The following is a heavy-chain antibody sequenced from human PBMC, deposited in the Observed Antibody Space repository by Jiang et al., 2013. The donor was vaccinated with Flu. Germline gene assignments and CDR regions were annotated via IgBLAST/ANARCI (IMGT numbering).Heavy chain of an antibody. CDR1: GYNFGNYW. D-gene: IGHD3-16*01. CDR3: ARYSDDSGKRHYYYYGTDV. Sequence: SGAEVKKPGESLRISCQGSGYNFGNYWVGWVRQRPGKGLEWMDIIYPADSDARYSPSFRGQVTFSVDNSIDTAYLQWSSLRASDTAIYFCARYSDDSGKRHYYYYGTDVWGQGTTVTVSS. J-gene: IGHJ6*02. V-gene: IGHV5-51*01. CDR2: IYPADSDA.